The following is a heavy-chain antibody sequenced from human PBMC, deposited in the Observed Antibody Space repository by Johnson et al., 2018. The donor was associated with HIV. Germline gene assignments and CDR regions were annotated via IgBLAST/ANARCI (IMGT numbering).Heavy chain of an antibody. Sequence: VQLVESGGGVVQPGRSLRLSCAASGFTFSSYAMHWVRQAPGKGLEWVAVISYDGSNKYYEDSVKGRFTVSRDNAKNSMYLQMNSLRAEYTALYYCAKDMFYIAAARSGAFDIWGQGTMVTVSS. CDR1: GFTFSSYA. J-gene: IGHJ3*02. CDR2: ISYDGSNK. V-gene: IGHV3-30*04. D-gene: IGHD6-13*01. CDR3: AKDMFYIAAARSGAFDI.